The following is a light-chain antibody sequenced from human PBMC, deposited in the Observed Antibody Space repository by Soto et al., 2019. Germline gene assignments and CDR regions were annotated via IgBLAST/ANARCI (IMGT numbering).Light chain of an antibody. CDR3: QQYDTSPVT. CDR1: ESISRDY. Sequence: EIVLTQSPGTLSLSPGQRVTLSCRASESISRDYLAWYQQRLGQAPRLLIYGASSGATGIPDRFSGSGSGTDFTLTISRLEPEDFAVYYCQQYDTSPVTFGQGTKLEI. V-gene: IGKV3-20*01. CDR2: GAS. J-gene: IGKJ2*01.